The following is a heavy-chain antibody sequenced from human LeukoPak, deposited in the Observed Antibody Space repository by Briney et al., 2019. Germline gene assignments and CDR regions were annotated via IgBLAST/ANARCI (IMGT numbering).Heavy chain of an antibody. V-gene: IGHV1-69*13. D-gene: IGHD3-22*01. Sequence: GASVKVSCKASGGTFSSYAISWVRQAPGQGLEWMGRIIPIFGTANYAQKFQGRVTITADESTSTAYMELSRLRSEDTAVYYCARARYYYDSSGYYYEAPYYFDYWGQGTLVTVSS. CDR1: GGTFSSYA. CDR3: ARARYYYDSSGYYYEAPYYFDY. CDR2: IIPIFGTA. J-gene: IGHJ4*02.